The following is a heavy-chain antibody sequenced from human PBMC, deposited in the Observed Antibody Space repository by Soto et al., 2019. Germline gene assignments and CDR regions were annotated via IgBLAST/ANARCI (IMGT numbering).Heavy chain of an antibody. CDR2: IYYSGST. D-gene: IGHD3-16*01. CDR1: GGSISSYY. CDR3: ARALITGPIDY. J-gene: IGHJ4*02. Sequence: ETLSLTCTVSGGSISSYYWSWIRQPPGKGLEWIGYIYYSGSTNYNPSLKSRVTISVDTSKNQFSLKLSSVTAADTAVYYCARALITGPIDYWGQGTLVTVSS. V-gene: IGHV4-59*01.